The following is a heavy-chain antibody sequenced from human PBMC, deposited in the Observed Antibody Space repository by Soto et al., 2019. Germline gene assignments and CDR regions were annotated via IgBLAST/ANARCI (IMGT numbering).Heavy chain of an antibody. CDR3: ARGLPGYSSSSGAVFDF. V-gene: IGHV4-4*07. CDR1: GGSISGYF. CDR2: IYTTGST. D-gene: IGHD6-6*01. J-gene: IGHJ4*02. Sequence: SETMSLTCTVSGGSISGYFWSWIRQPAGKGLEWIGRIYTTGSTNFNPSLKSRVSMSVDTSKNQFSLKLSSVTAADTAVYYCARGLPGYSSSSGAVFDFWGQGTLVTVSS.